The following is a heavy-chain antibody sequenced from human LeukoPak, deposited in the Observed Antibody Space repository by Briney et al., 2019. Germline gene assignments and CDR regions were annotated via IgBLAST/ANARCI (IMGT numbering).Heavy chain of an antibody. D-gene: IGHD4-17*01. J-gene: IGHJ4*02. Sequence: GRSLRLSCTASGFTLSSYEMSWVRQAPGKGLEWVSSIVYSGGSTHYADSVMGRFTISRDNSKNTLYLQINSLRAEDTAVYFCAKEYGDYEFDYWGQGTLVTVSS. CDR1: GFTLSSYE. V-gene: IGHV3-23*01. CDR3: AKEYGDYEFDY. CDR2: IVYSGGST.